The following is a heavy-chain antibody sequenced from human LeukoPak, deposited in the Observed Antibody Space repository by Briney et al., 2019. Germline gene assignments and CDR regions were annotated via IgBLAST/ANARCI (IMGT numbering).Heavy chain of an antibody. Sequence: SETLSLTCTASGGSISSSSYYWGWIRQPPGKGLEWIGSIYYSGSTYYNPSLKSRVTISVDTSKNQFSLKLSSVTAADTAVYYCARGEWELDYWGQGTLVTVSS. J-gene: IGHJ4*02. CDR3: ARGEWELDY. V-gene: IGHV4-39*07. CDR1: GGSISSSSYY. CDR2: IYYSGST. D-gene: IGHD1-26*01.